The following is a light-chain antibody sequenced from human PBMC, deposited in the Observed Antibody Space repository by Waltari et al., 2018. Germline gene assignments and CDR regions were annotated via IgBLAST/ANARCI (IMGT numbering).Light chain of an antibody. Sequence: DIQMTQPPSSLSPSVGDRVTITCRASQSISSYLNWYQQKPGKAPKLLIYAASSLQSGVPSRFSGSGSGTDFTLTITSLQPEDFATYYCQESYSTPFTFGPGTKVAIK. V-gene: IGKV1-39*01. CDR3: QESYSTPFT. CDR2: AAS. J-gene: IGKJ3*01. CDR1: QSISSY.